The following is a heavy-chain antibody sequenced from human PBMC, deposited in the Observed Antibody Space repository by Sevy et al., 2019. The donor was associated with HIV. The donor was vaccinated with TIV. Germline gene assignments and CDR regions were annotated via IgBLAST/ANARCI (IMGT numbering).Heavy chain of an antibody. CDR3: ARLEASGSGWYGNGIDV. CDR2: ISAYNGHT. J-gene: IGHJ6*02. V-gene: IGHV1-18*01. Sequence: ASVKVSCKASGYPFSTYAISWVRQAPGQGLECMGWISAYNGHTNYAQSLQDRVTMTTDTSTSTAYMELRSLRSDDTAVYYCARLEASGSGWYGNGIDVWGQGTTVTVSS. CDR1: GYPFSTYA. D-gene: IGHD6-19*01.